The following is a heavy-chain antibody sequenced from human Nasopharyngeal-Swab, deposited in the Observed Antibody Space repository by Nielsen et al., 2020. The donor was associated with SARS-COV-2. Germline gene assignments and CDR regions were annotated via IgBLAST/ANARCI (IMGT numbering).Heavy chain of an antibody. D-gene: IGHD3-10*01. CDR2: IWYDGSNK. Sequence: GSLRLSCAASGFSFSTYGMHWVRQSPVKGLEWLTNIWYDGSNKYYADSVKGRFTVSRDNSKNTLLLEMDSLRAEDTAVYYCARGSSVHAFDVWGQGTEVTVSS. J-gene: IGHJ3*01. CDR3: ARGSSVHAFDV. V-gene: IGHV3-33*01. CDR1: GFSFSTYG.